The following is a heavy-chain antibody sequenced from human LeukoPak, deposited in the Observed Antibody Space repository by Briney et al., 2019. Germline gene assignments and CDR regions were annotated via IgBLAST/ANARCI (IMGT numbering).Heavy chain of an antibody. V-gene: IGHV1-3*01. CDR3: ARLTYYYDSSGQNWFDP. D-gene: IGHD3-22*01. CDR1: GYTFTNYA. J-gene: IGHJ5*02. CDR2: INAGNGNT. Sequence: ASVTVSCKASGYTFTNYAMHWVRQAPGQRLEWMGWINAGNGNTKYSQKFQGGVTITRDTSASTAYMEVSSLRSEDTAVYYCARLTYYYDSSGQNWFDPWGQGTLVTVSS.